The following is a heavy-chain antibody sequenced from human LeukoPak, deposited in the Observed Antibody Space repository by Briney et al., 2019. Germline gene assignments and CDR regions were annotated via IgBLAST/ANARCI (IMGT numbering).Heavy chain of an antibody. CDR3: ARRAGEYSHPYDY. J-gene: IGHJ4*02. D-gene: IGHD4-17*01. V-gene: IGHV4-34*01. CDR1: GGSSSGFF. Sequence: PSETLSLTCAVFGGSSSGFFWGWIRQPPGKGLEWIGEMNHTGSANYNPSLKSRVTISVDTSKNQFSLKLSSVTAADTAVYYCARRAGEYSHPYDYWGQGTLVTVSS. CDR2: MNHTGSA.